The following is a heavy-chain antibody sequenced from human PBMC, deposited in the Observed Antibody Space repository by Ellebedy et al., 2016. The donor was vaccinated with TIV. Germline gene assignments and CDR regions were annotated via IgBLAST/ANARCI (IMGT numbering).Heavy chain of an antibody. CDR3: ARAVTTFHDGFDL. D-gene: IGHD2/OR15-2a*01. J-gene: IGHJ3*01. Sequence: LSLTSXASGFPLSTYDMHWVRQTTGNGLEWVSAIDITGATFYPDSVMGRFTISRENAKNSLYLQMNSLRAGDTAVYYCARAVTTFHDGFDLWGQGTMVTVSS. CDR1: GFPLSTYD. V-gene: IGHV3-13*01. CDR2: IDITGAT.